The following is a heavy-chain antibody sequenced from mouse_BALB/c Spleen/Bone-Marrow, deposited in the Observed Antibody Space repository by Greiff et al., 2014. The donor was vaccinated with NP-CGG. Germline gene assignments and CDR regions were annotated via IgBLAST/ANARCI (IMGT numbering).Heavy chain of an antibody. Sequence: EVKLVESGGGLVQPGGSRKLSCAASGFTFSSLGMHWVRQAPEKGLEWVAYISSGSSTIYYADTLKGRFTISRDNPKNTLFLQMTSLRSEDTAMYYCARSRLRGYYFDYWGQGTTLTVSS. J-gene: IGHJ2*01. CDR3: ARSRLRGYYFDY. CDR2: ISSGSSTI. D-gene: IGHD3-2*02. V-gene: IGHV5-17*02. CDR1: GFTFSSLG.